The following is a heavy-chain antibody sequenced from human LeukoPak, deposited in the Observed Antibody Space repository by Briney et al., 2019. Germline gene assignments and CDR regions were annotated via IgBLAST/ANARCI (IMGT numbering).Heavy chain of an antibody. CDR1: GGSFSGYY. Sequence: SGTLSLTCAVYGGSFSGYYWSWIRQPPGKGLEWIGEINHSGSTNYNPSLKSRVTISVDTSKNQFSLKLSSVTAADTAVYYCARRRGWAYYFDYWGQGTLVTVSS. CDR3: ARRRGWAYYFDY. D-gene: IGHD3-16*01. J-gene: IGHJ4*02. CDR2: INHSGST. V-gene: IGHV4-34*01.